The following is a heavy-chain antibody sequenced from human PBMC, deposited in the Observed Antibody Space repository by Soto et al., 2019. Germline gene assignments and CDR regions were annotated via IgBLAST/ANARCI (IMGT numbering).Heavy chain of an antibody. CDR1: GYTLTELS. CDR2: FDPEDGET. Sequence: ASVKVSCKVSGYTLTELSMHWVRQAPGKGLEWMGGFDPEDGETIYAQKFQGRVTMTEDTSTDTAYMELSSLRSEDTAVYYCETSLDYGDYVGYWGQGTLVIVSS. D-gene: IGHD4-17*01. CDR3: ETSLDYGDYVGY. J-gene: IGHJ4*02. V-gene: IGHV1-24*01.